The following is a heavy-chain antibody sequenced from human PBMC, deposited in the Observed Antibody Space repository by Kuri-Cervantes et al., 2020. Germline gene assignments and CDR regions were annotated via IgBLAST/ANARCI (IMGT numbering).Heavy chain of an antibody. Sequence: GSLRLSCTVSGGSISSYYWSWIRQPPGKGLEWIGYIYYSGSTNYNPSLRSRVTISVDKSKNQFSLKLSSVTAADKAVYYCARVNLRSSVYFDYWGQGTLVTVSS. D-gene: IGHD6-19*01. CDR3: ARVNLRSSVYFDY. CDR2: IYYSGST. CDR1: GGSISSYY. J-gene: IGHJ4*02. V-gene: IGHV4-59*01.